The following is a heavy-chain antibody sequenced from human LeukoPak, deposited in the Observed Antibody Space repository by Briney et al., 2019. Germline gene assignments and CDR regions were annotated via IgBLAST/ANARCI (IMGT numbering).Heavy chain of an antibody. CDR3: ARDGYYGSGSGWFDP. Sequence: GGSLRLSCAASGFTFSSYAMHWVRQAPGKGLEWVAVISYDGSNKYYADSVKGRFTISRDNSKNTLYLQMNSLRAEDTAVYYCARDGYYGSGSGWFDPWGQGTLVTVSS. V-gene: IGHV3-30-3*01. J-gene: IGHJ5*02. CDR2: ISYDGSNK. D-gene: IGHD3-10*01. CDR1: GFTFSSYA.